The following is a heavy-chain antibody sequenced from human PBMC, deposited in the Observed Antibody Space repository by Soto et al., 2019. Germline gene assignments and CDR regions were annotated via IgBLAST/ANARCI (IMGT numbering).Heavy chain of an antibody. CDR1: GLTFSSYG. D-gene: IGHD3-22*01. Sequence: PVGSLRLSCAASGLTFSSYGMHWVRQAPGKGLEWVAVIWYDGSNKYYADSVKGRFTISRDNSKNTLYLQMNSLRAEDTAVYYCASHDSSGAIDYWGQGTLVTVSS. J-gene: IGHJ4*02. CDR2: IWYDGSNK. CDR3: ASHDSSGAIDY. V-gene: IGHV3-33*01.